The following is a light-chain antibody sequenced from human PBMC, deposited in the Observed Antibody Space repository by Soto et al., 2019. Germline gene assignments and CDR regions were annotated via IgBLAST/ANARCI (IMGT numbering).Light chain of an antibody. J-gene: IGKJ4*01. V-gene: IGKV3-11*01. CDR1: QSLSRL. CDR3: QQRKSWPIT. CDR2: DAS. Sequence: EIVLTQSPATLSLSPGERATLSCRASQSLSRLLAWYQQKPGQAPRLLIYDASNRATGIPARFSGSGSGTDFTLTISDLEPEDFAFYYCQQRKSWPITFGTGTRVEI.